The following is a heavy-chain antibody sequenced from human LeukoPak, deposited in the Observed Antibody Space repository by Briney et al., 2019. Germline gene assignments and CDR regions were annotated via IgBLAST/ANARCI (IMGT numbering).Heavy chain of an antibody. CDR3: AREDTALAHFGMDV. D-gene: IGHD5-18*01. V-gene: IGHV3-74*01. J-gene: IGHJ6*02. Sequence: GGSLRLSCAASGLRFISHRIHWVRQAPGKGLVWVSRIKSDGSSTIYADFVKGRFTISRDNAKNMLYLQMNSLRAEDTAVYSCAREDTALAHFGMDVWGQGTTVTVSS. CDR1: GLRFISHR. CDR2: IKSDGSST.